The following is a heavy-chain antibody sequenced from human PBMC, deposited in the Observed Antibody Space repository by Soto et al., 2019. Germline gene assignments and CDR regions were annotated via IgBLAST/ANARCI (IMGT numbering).Heavy chain of an antibody. CDR3: ARHHWNYFFEGYYFDY. CDR1: GGSISSYY. CDR2: IYYSGST. Sequence: SETLSLTCTVSGGSISSYYWSWIRQPPGKGLEWIGYIYYSGSTNYNPSLKSRVTISVDTSKNQFSLKLSSVTAADTAVYYCARHHWNYFFEGYYFDYWGQGTLVTVSS. J-gene: IGHJ4*02. D-gene: IGHD1-7*01. V-gene: IGHV4-59*08.